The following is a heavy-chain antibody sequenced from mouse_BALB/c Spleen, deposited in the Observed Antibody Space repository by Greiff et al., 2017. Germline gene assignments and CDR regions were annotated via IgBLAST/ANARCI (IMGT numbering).Heavy chain of an antibody. CDR1: GYTFTSYW. J-gene: IGHJ4*01. CDR2: IYPSDSYT. V-gene: IGHV1-69*02. CDR3: TRGMDSSGYAYAMDY. Sequence: VQLQQPGAELVRPGASVKLSCKASGYTFTSYWINWVKQRPGQGLEWIGNIYPSDSYTNYNQKFKDKATLTVDKSSSTAYMQLSSPTSEDSAVYYCTRGMDSSGYAYAMDYWGQGTSVTVSS. D-gene: IGHD3-2*01.